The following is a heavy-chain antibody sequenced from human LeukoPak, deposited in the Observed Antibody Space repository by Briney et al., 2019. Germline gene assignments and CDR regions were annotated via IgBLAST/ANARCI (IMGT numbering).Heavy chain of an antibody. CDR2: IRSKLYGAAT. Sequence: GSLRLSCTASGFTFGDYALSWVRQAPGKGLEWVGVIRSKLYGAATDYAASVIGRFTISRDDSRSIAYLQMNSLKTGDTAVYYCVRGRVTPDYWGQGTLVTVSS. J-gene: IGHJ4*02. V-gene: IGHV3-49*04. D-gene: IGHD1-14*01. CDR3: VRGRVTPDY. CDR1: GFTFGDYA.